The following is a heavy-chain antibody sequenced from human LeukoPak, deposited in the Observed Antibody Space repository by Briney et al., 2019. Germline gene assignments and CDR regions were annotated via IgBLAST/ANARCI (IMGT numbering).Heavy chain of an antibody. D-gene: IGHD6-25*01. V-gene: IGHV3-23*01. Sequence: PGRSLRLSCAASGFTFSSFSMTSVRQAPGEGLESVSRIIVSATTYYAAFVKGRFTISRDSFRRTLFLQMDSLRVEDTAVYFCAKGSVGNADFASWGQGALVTVSS. CDR1: GFTFSSFS. CDR2: IIVSATT. J-gene: IGHJ4*02. CDR3: AKGSVGNADFAS.